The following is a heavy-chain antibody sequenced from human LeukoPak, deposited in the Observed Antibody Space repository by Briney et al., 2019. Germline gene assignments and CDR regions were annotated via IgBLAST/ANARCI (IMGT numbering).Heavy chain of an antibody. CDR1: GFTFSSYA. V-gene: IGHV3-30-3*01. CDR2: ISYDGSNK. J-gene: IGHJ4*02. Sequence: GGSLRLSCAASGFTFSSYAMHWVRQAPGKGLEWVAVISYDGSNKYYADSVKGRFTISRDNSKNTLYLQMNSLRAEDTAVYYCAKGSPTAAIRLDYWGQGTLVTVSS. CDR3: AKGSPTAAIRLDY. D-gene: IGHD2-2*01.